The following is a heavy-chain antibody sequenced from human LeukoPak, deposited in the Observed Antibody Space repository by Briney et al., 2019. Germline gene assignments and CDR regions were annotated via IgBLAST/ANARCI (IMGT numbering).Heavy chain of an antibody. CDR1: GFTFSDYY. J-gene: IGHJ6*02. V-gene: IGHV3-11*01. Sequence: GGSLRLSCAASGFTFSDYYMSWIRQAPGKGLEWVSYISSSGSTIYYADSVKGRFTISRDNAKNSLYLQMNSLRAEDTAVYYCARALTYYYGSGRPYYYGMDVWGQGTTVTVSS. D-gene: IGHD3-10*01. CDR2: ISSSGSTI. CDR3: ARALTYYYGSGRPYYYGMDV.